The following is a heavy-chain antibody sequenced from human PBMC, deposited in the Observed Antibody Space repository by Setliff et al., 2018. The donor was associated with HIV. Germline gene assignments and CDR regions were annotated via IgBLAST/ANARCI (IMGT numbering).Heavy chain of an antibody. D-gene: IGHD3-16*01. CDR1: GGSISSGNHY. J-gene: IGHJ6*02. CDR2: IYASGST. V-gene: IGHV4-61*09. CDR3: AREIPFRGNANMWDYYAMDV. Sequence: SETLSLTCTVSGGSISSGNHYWAWIRQPAGKRLERIGHIYASGSTYYNPSLNSRASISVDTSNSQVSLRLTSVTAADTAVYYCAREIPFRGNANMWDYYAMDVWGQGITVTVSS.